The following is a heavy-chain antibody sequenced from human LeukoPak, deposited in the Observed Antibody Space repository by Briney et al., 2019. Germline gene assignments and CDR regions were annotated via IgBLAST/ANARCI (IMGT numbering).Heavy chain of an antibody. J-gene: IGHJ4*02. CDR1: GFTFSSYA. CDR3: AREFPRAQDY. CDR2: ISYDGSNK. V-gene: IGHV3-30-3*01. Sequence: PGGSLRLSCAASGFTFSSYAMHWVRQAPGKGLEWVAVISYDGSNKYYADSVKGRFTISRDNSKNTLYLQMNSLRAEDTAVYYCAREFPRAQDYWGQGTLVTVSS.